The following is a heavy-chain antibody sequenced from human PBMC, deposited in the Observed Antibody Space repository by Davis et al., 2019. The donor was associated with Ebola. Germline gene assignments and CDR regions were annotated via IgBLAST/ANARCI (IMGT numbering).Heavy chain of an antibody. V-gene: IGHV4-4*07. CDR1: GGSMTNYY. CDR3: ARGHYYYYMDV. Sequence: SETLSLTCTVSGGSMTNYYWSWIRQPAGMGLEWIGRISSSGSTNYNPSLKSRVTISVDTSKNQFSLKLSSVTAADTAVYYCARGHYYYYMDVWGKGTTVTVSS. J-gene: IGHJ6*03. CDR2: ISSSGST.